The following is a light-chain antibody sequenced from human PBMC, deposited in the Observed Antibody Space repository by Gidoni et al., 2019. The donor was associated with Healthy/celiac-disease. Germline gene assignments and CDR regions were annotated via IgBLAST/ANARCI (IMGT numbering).Light chain of an antibody. J-gene: IGKJ1*01. CDR3: QQYNSYSRT. V-gene: IGKV1-5*03. CDR2: KAS. Sequence: EIQMTQSPSTLSASVGDRVTITCRASQSISSWLAWYQQKPGKAPKLLIYKASSLESGVTSRFSGSGSGTEFTLTISSLQPDDFATYYCQQYNSYSRTFGQGTKVEIK. CDR1: QSISSW.